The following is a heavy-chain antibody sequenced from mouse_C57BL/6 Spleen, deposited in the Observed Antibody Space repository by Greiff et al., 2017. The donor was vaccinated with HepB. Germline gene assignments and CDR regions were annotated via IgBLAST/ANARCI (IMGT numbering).Heavy chain of an antibody. CDR2: IHPNSGST. CDR3: ARRLTTVVATDY. D-gene: IGHD1-1*01. J-gene: IGHJ2*01. Sequence: QVQLQQPGAELVKPGASVKLSCKASGYTFTSYWMHWVKQRPGQGLEWIGMIHPNSGSTNYNEKFKSKATLTVDKSSSTAYMQLSSLTSEDSAVYYCARRLTTVVATDYWGQGTTLTVSS. V-gene: IGHV1-64*01. CDR1: GYTFTSYW.